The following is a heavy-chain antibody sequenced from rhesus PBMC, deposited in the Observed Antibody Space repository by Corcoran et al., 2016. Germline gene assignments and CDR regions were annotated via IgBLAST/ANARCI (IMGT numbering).Heavy chain of an antibody. Sequence: QVQLQESGPGLVKPSETLSLTCAVSGCSISDYYWNWIRQPTGKGLEWIGYMVGTKGTTNYSPALKSRVTISRDTSKNQISLKLNSVTAADTAVYYWARGGASWSPSWGYLGQGVLVTVSS. CDR1: GCSISDYY. V-gene: IGHV4S5*01. J-gene: IGHJ4*01. CDR2: MVGTKGTT. CDR3: ARGGASWSPSWGY. D-gene: IGHD6-13*01.